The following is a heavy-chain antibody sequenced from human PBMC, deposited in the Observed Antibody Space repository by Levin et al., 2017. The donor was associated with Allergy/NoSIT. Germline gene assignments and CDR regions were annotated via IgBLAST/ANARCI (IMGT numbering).Heavy chain of an antibody. Sequence: SSETLSLTCTVSGGSIITNSYYWGWIRQSPGKGLEWIGSIYHSGYTYYNPSLRSRVTISVDTPKNQLSLKLSSVTAADTALYYCARHFVCSGGSCYSEGWFDPWGQGALVSVSS. CDR3: ARHFVCSGGSCYSEGWFDP. J-gene: IGHJ5*02. CDR1: GGSIITNSYY. V-gene: IGHV4-39*01. D-gene: IGHD2-15*01. CDR2: IYHSGYT.